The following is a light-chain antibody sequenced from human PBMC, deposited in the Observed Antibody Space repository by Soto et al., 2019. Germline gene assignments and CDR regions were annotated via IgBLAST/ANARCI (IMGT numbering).Light chain of an antibody. CDR1: SSNIGSNT. CDR3: AAWDDSLNGRYV. J-gene: IGLJ1*01. V-gene: IGLV1-44*01. CDR2: SNN. Sequence: QTVVTQPPSASGTPGQRVTISCSGSSSNIGSNTVNWYQQLPGTAPKLLIYSNNQQPSGVPDRFSGSKSGTSASLAISGLQSEDEADYYCAAWDDSLNGRYVFGTGTKLTVL.